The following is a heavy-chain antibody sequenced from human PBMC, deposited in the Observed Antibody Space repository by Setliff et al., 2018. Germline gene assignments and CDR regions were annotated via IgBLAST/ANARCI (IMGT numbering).Heavy chain of an antibody. CDR1: GGSLRGNAIF. V-gene: IGHV4-39*07. CDR2: IYYTGDP. J-gene: IGHJ6*03. CDR3: ARDRRDYIGAGSSEIDYYYYYYMDV. D-gene: IGHD3-10*01. Sequence: PSETLSLTCTVSGGSLRGNAIFWGWIRQPPGKGLEWIGSIYYTGDPYYNPSLRSRVTISGDTSKNQISLNLSSGTAADTAVYYCARDRRDYIGAGSSEIDYYYYYYMDVWGKGTTVTVSS.